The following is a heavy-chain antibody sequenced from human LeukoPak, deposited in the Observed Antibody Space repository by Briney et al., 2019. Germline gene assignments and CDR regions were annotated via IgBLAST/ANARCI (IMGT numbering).Heavy chain of an antibody. J-gene: IGHJ5*02. V-gene: IGHV1-46*01. D-gene: IGHD3-10*01. CDR1: GYTFTSYT. Sequence: GASVKVSCKSSGYTFTSYTMHWVRQAPGQGLEWMGIIHPSAGNTSYSQKFQGRVTMTTDTSTSTVYMEVSSLRSEDTAVYYCARGHGSGSTIYFDPWGEGTLVTVSS. CDR3: ARGHGSGSTIYFDP. CDR2: IHPSAGNT.